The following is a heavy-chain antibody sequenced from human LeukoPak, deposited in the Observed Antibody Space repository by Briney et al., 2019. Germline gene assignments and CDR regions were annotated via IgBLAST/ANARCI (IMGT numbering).Heavy chain of an antibody. V-gene: IGHV1-2*02. J-gene: IGHJ4*01. D-gene: IGHD3-22*01. CDR3: VRDEYDSSGYYEF. CDR2: MNPNSGAR. Sequence: ASMKVSCKASGYTFTNYYIHWVRQAPGQGLEWMGWMNPNSGARTYAQKFQGRVTLTRDTSINTAYMELSRLTSDDTAVYYCVRDEYDSSGYYEFWGHGALVTVSS. CDR1: GYTFTNYY.